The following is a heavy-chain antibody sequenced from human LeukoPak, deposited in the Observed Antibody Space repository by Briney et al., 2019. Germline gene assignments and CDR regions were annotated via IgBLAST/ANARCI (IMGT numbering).Heavy chain of an antibody. V-gene: IGHV1-18*01. J-gene: IGHJ5*02. D-gene: IGHD2-2*01. CDR2: ISAYNGNT. CDR1: GHTFTSYG. CDR3: ARAPPIVVVPAAISSESSWFDP. Sequence: ASVKVSCKASGHTFTSYGISWVRQAPGQGLEWMGWISAYNGNTNYAQKLQGRVTMTTDTSTSTAYMELRSLRSDDTAVYYCARAPPIVVVPAAISSESSWFDPWAREPWSPSPQ.